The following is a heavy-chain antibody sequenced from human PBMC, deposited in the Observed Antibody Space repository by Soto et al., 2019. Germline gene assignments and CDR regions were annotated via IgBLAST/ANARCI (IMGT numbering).Heavy chain of an antibody. Sequence: EVLLVESGGGLVQPGGSLRLSCAASGFTVSNNYMSWVRQAPGKGLEWVSVIYSGGTTYYSDSVKGRFTISRDNSKNTLYLQMNSLRAEDTAVYYCAREAREYCSGGRCYSRDYWGQGTLVTVSS. J-gene: IGHJ4*02. CDR1: GFTVSNNY. D-gene: IGHD2-15*01. CDR3: AREAREYCSGGRCYSRDY. V-gene: IGHV3-66*01. CDR2: IYSGGTT.